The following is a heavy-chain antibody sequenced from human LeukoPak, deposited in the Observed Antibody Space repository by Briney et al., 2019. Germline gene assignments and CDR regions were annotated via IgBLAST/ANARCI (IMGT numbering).Heavy chain of an antibody. V-gene: IGHV3-74*01. CDR3: VRRNYYYYYMDV. CDR2: IDTDGSIT. Sequence: GGSLRLSCAASGFTFSRYWMHWVRQAPGKGLVWVSRIDTDGSITSYADSVKGRFTISRDNAKNTLYLQMNSLRAEDTAVYYCVRRNYYYYYMDVWGKGTTVTVSS. CDR1: GFTFSRYW. J-gene: IGHJ6*03.